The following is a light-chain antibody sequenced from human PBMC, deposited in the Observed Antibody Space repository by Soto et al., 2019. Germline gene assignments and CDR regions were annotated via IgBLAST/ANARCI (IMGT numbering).Light chain of an antibody. Sequence: DIEMVQSPSALSASVGDTVTITCRASQKSSPWLAWYQQKPGQAPKLLMYDVSSLKRGVPSRFSGSGSGTEFTLTISSLQPGDFATYYCQHYNTYPWTFGQGTKVDIK. V-gene: IGKV1-5*01. CDR1: QKSSPW. J-gene: IGKJ1*01. CDR3: QHYNTYPWT. CDR2: DVS.